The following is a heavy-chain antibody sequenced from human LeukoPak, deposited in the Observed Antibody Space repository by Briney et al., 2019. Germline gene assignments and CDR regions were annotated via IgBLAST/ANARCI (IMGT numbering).Heavy chain of an antibody. J-gene: IGHJ6*02. CDR3: ARARIVVAPAAIRSTYYYYGMDV. D-gene: IGHD2-2*01. CDR2: IYYSGST. V-gene: IGHV4-59*12. Sequence: SETLSLTCTVSGGSISSYYWSWIRQPPGKGLEWIGYIYYSGSTNYNPSLKSRVTISVDTSKNQFSLKLSSVTAADTAVYYCARARIVVAPAAIRSTYYYYGMDVWGQGTTVTVSS. CDR1: GGSISSYY.